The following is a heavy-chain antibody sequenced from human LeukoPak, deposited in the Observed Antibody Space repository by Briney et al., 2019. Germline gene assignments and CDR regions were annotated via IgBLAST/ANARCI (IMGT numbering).Heavy chain of an antibody. Sequence: ASVKVSCKASGYTFTSYGISWVRQAPGQGLEWMGWISAYNGNTNYAQKLQGRVTMTTDTSTSIAYMELRSLRSDDTAVYYCARLPDYSGYDWHFDYWGQGTLVTVSS. D-gene: IGHD5-12*01. CDR3: ARLPDYSGYDWHFDY. CDR2: ISAYNGNT. CDR1: GYTFTSYG. V-gene: IGHV1-18*01. J-gene: IGHJ4*02.